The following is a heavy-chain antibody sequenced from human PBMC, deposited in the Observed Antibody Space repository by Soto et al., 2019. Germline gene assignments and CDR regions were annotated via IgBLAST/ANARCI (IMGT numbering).Heavy chain of an antibody. Sequence: QEQLVESGGGVVQPGTSLRLSCGASGFSFSSYGMHWVRQAPGKGLEWVAFITYDGSDTYYVDSVKGRFTVSRHNSKNTLYLQMNSLKPEVTSIYYCAKDSVFEYSFGQHGFDSWGQGTLVTVSS. CDR1: GFSFSSYG. CDR2: ITYDGSDT. J-gene: IGHJ4*02. CDR3: AKDSVFEYSFGQHGFDS. V-gene: IGHV3-30*18. D-gene: IGHD4-4*01.